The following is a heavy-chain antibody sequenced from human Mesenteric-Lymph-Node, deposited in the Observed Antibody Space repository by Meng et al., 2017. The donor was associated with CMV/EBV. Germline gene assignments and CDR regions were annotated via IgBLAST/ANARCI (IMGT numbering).Heavy chain of an antibody. CDR2: INHSGST. V-gene: IGHV4-34*01. D-gene: IGHD3-9*01. J-gene: IGHJ4*02. CDR3: ARGSSYDILTGYFDY. Sequence: QWGAGLLKPSETLSVTCAVYGGSFSGYYWNWIRQSPEKGLEWIGEINHSGSTTYNPSFTSRIIISVDTSTNQISLNMSSVTAADTAVYYCARGSSYDILTGYFDYWGQGALVTVSS. CDR1: GGSFSGYY.